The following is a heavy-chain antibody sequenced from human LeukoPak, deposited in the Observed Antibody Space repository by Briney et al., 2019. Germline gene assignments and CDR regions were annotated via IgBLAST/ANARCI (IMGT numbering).Heavy chain of an antibody. V-gene: IGHV3-23*01. CDR3: ARNGDGLDY. D-gene: IGHD2-21*01. CDR2: LRGNGDT. J-gene: IGHJ4*02. Sequence: GGSLRLSCAASGFTFSSYAMSWVRQAPARGLEWVSSLRGNGDTFYADSVKGRFTISRDNAKNSLYLQMNSLTGEDTAVYYCARNGDGLDYWGQGTLVTVSS. CDR1: GFTFSSYA.